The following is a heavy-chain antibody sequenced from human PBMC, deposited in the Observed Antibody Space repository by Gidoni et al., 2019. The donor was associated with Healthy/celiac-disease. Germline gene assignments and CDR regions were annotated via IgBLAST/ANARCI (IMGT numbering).Heavy chain of an antibody. Sequence: QVQLQESGPGLVKPSETLSLTCTVSGGSISRYYWSWIRQPPGKGLEWIGYIYYSGSTNYNPSLKSRVTISVDTSKNQFSLKLSSVTAADTAVYYCARLSTPGGAYCGGDCYSGWFDPWGQGTLVTVSS. D-gene: IGHD2-21*01. V-gene: IGHV4-59*01. CDR2: IYYSGST. J-gene: IGHJ5*02. CDR3: ARLSTPGGAYCGGDCYSGWFDP. CDR1: GGSISRYY.